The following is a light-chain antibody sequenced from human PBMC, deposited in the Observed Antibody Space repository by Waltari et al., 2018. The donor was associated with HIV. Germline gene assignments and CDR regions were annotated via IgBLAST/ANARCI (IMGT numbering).Light chain of an antibody. Sequence: EIVMTQSPATLSVSPGERATLSCRASQSVSSNLVWYQQKPGQAPRLLIYGASTRATGIPARFSGSGSRTEFTLTISSLQSEDFAVYYCQQYNNWPQTFGQGTKVEIK. CDR2: GAS. CDR1: QSVSSN. CDR3: QQYNNWPQT. V-gene: IGKV3-15*01. J-gene: IGKJ1*01.